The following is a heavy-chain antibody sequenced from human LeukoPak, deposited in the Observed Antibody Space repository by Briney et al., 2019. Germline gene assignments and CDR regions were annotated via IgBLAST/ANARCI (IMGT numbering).Heavy chain of an antibody. V-gene: IGHV5-51*01. D-gene: IGHD3-3*01. CDR2: IYPGDSDT. J-gene: IGHJ4*02. Sequence: PGESLKISCKGSGYSFTSYWIGWVRQMPGKGLEWMGIIYPGDSDTRYSPSFQGQVTISADKSISTAYLQWSSLKASDTAMYYCARLTNYDFWSGYYISNWGQGTLVTASS. CDR1: GYSFTSYW. CDR3: ARLTNYDFWSGYYISN.